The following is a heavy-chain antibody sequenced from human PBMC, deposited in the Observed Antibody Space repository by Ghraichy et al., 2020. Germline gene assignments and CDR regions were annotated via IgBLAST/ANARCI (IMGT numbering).Heavy chain of an antibody. D-gene: IGHD6-19*01. CDR1: GYTFTSYG. CDR2: ISAYNGNT. Sequence: ASVKVSCKASGYTFTSYGISWVRQAPGQGLEWMGWISAYNGNTNYAQKLQGRVTMTTDTSTSTAYMELRSLRSDDTAVYYCARDAPQWLVKNRGLYYYYGMDVWGQGTTVTVSS. V-gene: IGHV1-18*04. J-gene: IGHJ6*02. CDR3: ARDAPQWLVKNRGLYYYYGMDV.